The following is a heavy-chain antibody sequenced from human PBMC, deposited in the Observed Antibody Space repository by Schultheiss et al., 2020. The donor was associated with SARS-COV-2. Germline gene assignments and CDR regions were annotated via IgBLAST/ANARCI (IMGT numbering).Heavy chain of an antibody. J-gene: IGHJ4*02. Sequence: GESLKISCAASGFTFSSYSMNWVRQAPGKGLEWVGRTRNKANSYTTEYAASVKGRFTISRDDSKNSLYLQMNSLKTEDTAVYYCARGLYNWNDYYFDYWGQGTLVTVSS. CDR2: TRNKANSYTT. CDR1: GFTFSSYS. CDR3: ARGLYNWNDYYFDY. V-gene: IGHV3-72*01. D-gene: IGHD1-20*01.